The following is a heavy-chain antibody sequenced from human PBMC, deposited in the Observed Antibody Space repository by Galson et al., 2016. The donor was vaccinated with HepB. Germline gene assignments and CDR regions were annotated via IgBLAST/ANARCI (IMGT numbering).Heavy chain of an antibody. J-gene: IGHJ3*02. CDR1: GFTFSDYY. Sequence: SLRLSCAASGFTFSDYYTTWIRQAPGKRLEWVSYISSRSTYTGYADSVKGRFTISRDNAKNSLYLQMNSLRAEDTAVYYCARPRAQPDDALDIWGQGTMVTVSS. CDR3: ARPRAQPDDALDI. CDR2: ISSRSTYT. V-gene: IGHV3-11*06.